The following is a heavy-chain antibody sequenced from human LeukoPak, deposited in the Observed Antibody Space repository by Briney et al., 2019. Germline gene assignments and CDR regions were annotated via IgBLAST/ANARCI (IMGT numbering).Heavy chain of an antibody. CDR3: ARPKMTTVTTTPYFDY. CDR2: INPSGGST. J-gene: IGHJ4*02. V-gene: IGHV1-46*01. CDR1: GYTFTSYY. D-gene: IGHD4-11*01. Sequence: ASVKVSCKASGYTFTSYYMHWVRQAPGQGLEWMGIINPSGGSTSYAQEFQGRVTMTRDTSTSTVYMELSSLRSEDTAVYYCARPKMTTVTTTPYFDYWGQGTLVTVSS.